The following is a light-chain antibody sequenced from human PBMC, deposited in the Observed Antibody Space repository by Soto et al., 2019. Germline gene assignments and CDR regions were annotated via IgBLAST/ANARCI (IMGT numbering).Light chain of an antibody. CDR1: TSNIGSTF. CDR3: ESWDNNLSGYV. V-gene: IGLV1-47*01. CDR2: RND. J-gene: IGLJ1*01. Sequence: QSALTQPPSASGTPGQTVTISCSGSTSNIGSTFVYWYQHFPGTAPKLLIYRNDKRPSGVPDRFSASKSGTSTSLAISGLRSEDEADYYCESWDNNLSGYVFGSGTKVTVL.